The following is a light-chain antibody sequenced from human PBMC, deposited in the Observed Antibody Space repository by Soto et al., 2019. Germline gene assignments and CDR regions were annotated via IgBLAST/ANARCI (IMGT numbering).Light chain of an antibody. V-gene: IGKV3-20*01. Sequence: EIVLTQSPGTLSLSPGERATLSCRASQSVNSNYLAWYQRKPGQAPRLLIYGASNRATDIPYRFSASGSGTDFNLTITRLEAEDFAVYYCQQYDSTPTTFGQGTKVEFK. CDR3: QQYDSTPTT. CDR1: QSVNSNY. CDR2: GAS. J-gene: IGKJ1*01.